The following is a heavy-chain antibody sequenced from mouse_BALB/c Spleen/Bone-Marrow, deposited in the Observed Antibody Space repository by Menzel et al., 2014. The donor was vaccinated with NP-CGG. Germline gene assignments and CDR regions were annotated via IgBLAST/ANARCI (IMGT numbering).Heavy chain of an antibody. CDR3: ARSLYGYDWYFDV. J-gene: IGHJ1*01. D-gene: IGHD2-2*01. CDR2: INPYSDGT. Sequence: VQLQQSGPELVKPGASVKMSCKASGYTFTSYVMHWVKQKPGQGLEWIGNINPYSDGTKYNEKFKGKATLTSDKSSSTAYMELSSLTSEDSAVYYCARSLYGYDWYFDVWGAGTTVTVSS. CDR1: GYTFTSYV. V-gene: IGHV1-14*01.